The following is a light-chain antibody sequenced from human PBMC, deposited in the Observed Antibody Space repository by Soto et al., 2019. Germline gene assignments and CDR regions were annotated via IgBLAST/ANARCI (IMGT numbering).Light chain of an antibody. J-gene: IGKJ2*01. CDR1: QSVSSTY. V-gene: IGKV3-20*01. Sequence: IVLTQSPGTLSLSTGERATLSCRASQSVSSTYIAWYQQNPGQAPRLLIYGASSRATGIPDRFSGSGSGKDFTLTISRLEPGDFAVYFCQQYGRSPPFTFGQGTKVEIK. CDR2: GAS. CDR3: QQYGRSPPFT.